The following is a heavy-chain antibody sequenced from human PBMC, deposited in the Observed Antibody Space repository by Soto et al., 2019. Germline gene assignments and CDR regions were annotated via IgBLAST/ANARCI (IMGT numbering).Heavy chain of an antibody. D-gene: IGHD3-3*01. Sequence: QLHLVQSGAVVKKPGASVTVSCSASGYPVTAYYMHWVRQAPGRGLEWMGGINPATGAAKYTQTFRGRVPTTREPSTIMRFMGRRGLASEDTAVFYWARGGGVGVAGSAAFDMWGQGTLVTVSS. CDR3: ARGGGVGVAGSAAFDM. CDR1: GYPVTAYY. J-gene: IGHJ3*02. CDR2: INPATGAA. V-gene: IGHV1-2*02.